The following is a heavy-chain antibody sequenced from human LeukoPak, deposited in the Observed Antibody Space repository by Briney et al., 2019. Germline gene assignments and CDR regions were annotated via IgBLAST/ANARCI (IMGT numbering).Heavy chain of an antibody. V-gene: IGHV1-46*01. CDR2: INPSGGGT. Sequence: ASVKVSCKASGYTFTSYYMHWVRQAPGQGLERMGIINPSGGGTNYAQNFQGRVTMTRDTSTSIVYMELSSLRSEDTAMYYCARDNSRNSNDYWGQGTLVTVSS. CDR1: GYTFTSYY. D-gene: IGHD1-20*01. CDR3: ARDNSRNSNDY. J-gene: IGHJ4*02.